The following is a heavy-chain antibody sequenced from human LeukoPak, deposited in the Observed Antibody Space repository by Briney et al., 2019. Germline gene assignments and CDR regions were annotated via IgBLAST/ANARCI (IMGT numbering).Heavy chain of an antibody. CDR1: GFNLSNYH. CDR2: ITSSSSDI. D-gene: IGHD2/OR15-2a*01. V-gene: IGHV3-21*01. CDR3: ARENIIDY. Sequence: GGSLRLSCAASGFNLSNYHMNWVRQAPGKGLEWVSSITSSSSDIFYADSVKGRFTIPRDNAQNSLSLQMNSLRAEDTATYYCARENIIDYWGQGTLVTVSS. J-gene: IGHJ4*02.